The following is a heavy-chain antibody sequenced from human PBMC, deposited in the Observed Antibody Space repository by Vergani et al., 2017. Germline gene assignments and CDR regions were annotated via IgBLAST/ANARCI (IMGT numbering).Heavy chain of an antibody. CDR2: ISGSGGST. CDR3: ARDIRRYCSSTSCWVPMDV. V-gene: IGHV3-23*01. CDR1: GFTFSSYA. J-gene: IGHJ6*04. Sequence: EVQLLESGGGLVQPGGSLRLSCAASGFTFSSYAMSWVRQAPGKGLEWVSDISGSGGSTYYADSVKGRFTISRDNSKNTLYLQMNSLRAEDTAVYYCARDIRRYCSSTSCWVPMDVWGKGTTVTVSS. D-gene: IGHD2-2*01.